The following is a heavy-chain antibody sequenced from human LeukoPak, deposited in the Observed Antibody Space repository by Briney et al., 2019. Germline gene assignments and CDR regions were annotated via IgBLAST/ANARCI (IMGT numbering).Heavy chain of an antibody. Sequence: ASVKVSCKVSGYTLTEYYIHWVRQAPGQGLEWMGFIIPDSGGTTYQQNFQGRVTMTRDTSISTFYMELSSLRPDDTAVYYCSTEDKYCTGANCGVFWGQGTLVTVSS. D-gene: IGHD2-8*02. J-gene: IGHJ4*02. V-gene: IGHV1-2*02. CDR2: IIPDSGGT. CDR1: GYTLTEYY. CDR3: STEDKYCTGANCGVF.